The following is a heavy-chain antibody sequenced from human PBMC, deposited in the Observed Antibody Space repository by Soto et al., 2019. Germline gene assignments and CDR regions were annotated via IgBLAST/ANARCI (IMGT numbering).Heavy chain of an antibody. V-gene: IGHV3-23*01. CDR3: AKGMHWFDP. CDR2: ISGSGVST. CDR1: GYSFTSYW. J-gene: IGHJ5*02. Sequence: PGESLKISCKGSGYSFTSYWIGWVRQAPGKGLEWVSAISGSGVSTYYADSVKGRFTISRDNSKNTLYLQMNSLRAEDTAVYYCAKGMHWFDPWGQGTLVTVSS.